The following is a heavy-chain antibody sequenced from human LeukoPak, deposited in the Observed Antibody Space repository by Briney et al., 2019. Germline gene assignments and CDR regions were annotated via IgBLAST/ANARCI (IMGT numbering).Heavy chain of an antibody. CDR2: IIPIFGTA. D-gene: IGHD3-10*01. J-gene: IGHJ6*03. CDR3: AKGMGYASGSSYSYYYYMDV. V-gene: IGHV1-69*06. Sequence: GSSVKVSCKASGGTFSGYAISWVRQAPGQGLEWMGGIIPIFGTANYAQKFQGRVTITADKSTSTAYMELNSLRAEDTAVYYCAKGMGYASGSSYSYYYYMDVWGKGTTVTISS. CDR1: GGTFSGYA.